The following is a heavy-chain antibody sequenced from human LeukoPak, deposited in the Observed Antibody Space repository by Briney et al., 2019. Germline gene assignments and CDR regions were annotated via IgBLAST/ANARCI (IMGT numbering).Heavy chain of an antibody. D-gene: IGHD6-13*01. V-gene: IGHV3-23*01. CDR3: AKQSAGSAAWYSLHYDF. CDR1: GFTFSSSA. CDR2: VDGGGGGT. J-gene: IGHJ4*02. Sequence: GGSLRLSCAASGFTFSSSAMSWVRQAPGRGLEWVSSVDGGGGGTYYADSVKGRFTISRDNSKDTLYLQMNGLRAEDTAVYFCAKQSAGSAAWYSLHYDFWGQGTLVTVSS.